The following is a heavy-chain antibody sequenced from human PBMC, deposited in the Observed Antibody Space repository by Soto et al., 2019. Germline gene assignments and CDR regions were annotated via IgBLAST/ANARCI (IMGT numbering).Heavy chain of an antibody. D-gene: IGHD2-2*01. CDR1: GFTFSNYA. V-gene: IGHV3-23*01. CDR3: AKIPDYSSPIHHPFYY. CDR2: IRGSGATT. Sequence: GGSLRLSCTASGFTFSNYAMSWVRQAPGKGLEWVSAIRGSGATTDYADSVKGRFTISRDNSKNTLYLQMNGLRAEDTAVYYCAKIPDYSSPIHHPFYYCGQGTRVSVS. J-gene: IGHJ4*02.